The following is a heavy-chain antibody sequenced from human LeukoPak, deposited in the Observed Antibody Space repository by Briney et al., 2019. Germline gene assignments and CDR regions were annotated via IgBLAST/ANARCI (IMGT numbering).Heavy chain of an antibody. J-gene: IGHJ4*02. Sequence: GASVKVSCKASGYTFTGYYMHWVRQAPGQGLEWMGWINPNSGGTNYAQKFQGRVTMTRDTSISTAYMELSRLRSDDTAVYYCARDQAYYDFWSGYRNWGQGTLVTVSS. CDR1: GYTFTGYY. V-gene: IGHV1-2*02. CDR2: INPNSGGT. CDR3: ARDQAYYDFWSGYRN. D-gene: IGHD3-3*01.